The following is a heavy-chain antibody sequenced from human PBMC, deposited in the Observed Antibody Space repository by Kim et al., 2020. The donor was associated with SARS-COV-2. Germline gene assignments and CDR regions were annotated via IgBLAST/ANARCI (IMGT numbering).Heavy chain of an antibody. Sequence: GGSLRLSCAASGFTFSSYCMSWVRQAPGKGLEWVANIKRDGSEQYYVDSVRGRFTISRDNAKNSLYLQMNSLRAEDTAVYYCARRITISGGPIRRYFDLWGRGTLVTVSS. V-gene: IGHV3-7*01. J-gene: IGHJ2*01. CDR3: ARRITISGGPIRRYFDL. CDR2: IKRDGSEQ. D-gene: IGHD3-3*01. CDR1: GFTFSSYC.